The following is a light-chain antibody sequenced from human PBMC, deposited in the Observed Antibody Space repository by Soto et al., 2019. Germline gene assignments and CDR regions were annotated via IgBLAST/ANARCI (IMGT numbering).Light chain of an antibody. Sequence: EVVLTQSPGTLSLSPGERATLSCRASQTVTSSYLAWYQQKPGQAPRLLIYGASSRAAGVPDRFSGSGSGTDFTLTISRVEPEDFAVYYCQQSANSRFTSGQGTRLEIQ. CDR3: QQSANSRFT. CDR2: GAS. J-gene: IGKJ5*01. CDR1: QTVTSSY. V-gene: IGKV3-20*01.